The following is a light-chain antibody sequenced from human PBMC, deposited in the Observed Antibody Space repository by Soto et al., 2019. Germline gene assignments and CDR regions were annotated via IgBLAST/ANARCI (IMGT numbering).Light chain of an antibody. J-gene: IGKJ3*01. Sequence: DIPMTQSPSSLSASVGDRVTITCRASQGISKSLAWYQQRPGKAPKLLIYAASTLQSGVPSRFSGGGSGTDFTLTVSSLQPEDVATYYCQKYNSAPLTFGPGTKVDIK. CDR2: AAS. CDR3: QKYNSAPLT. V-gene: IGKV1-27*01. CDR1: QGISKS.